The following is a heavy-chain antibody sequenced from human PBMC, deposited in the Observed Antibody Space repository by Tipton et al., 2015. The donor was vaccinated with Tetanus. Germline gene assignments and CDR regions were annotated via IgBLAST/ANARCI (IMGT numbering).Heavy chain of an antibody. D-gene: IGHD4-23*01. CDR2: IYYSGST. J-gene: IGHJ4*02. Sequence: GLVKPSETLSLTCAVYGGSFSGYYWSWIRQPPGKGLEWIGSIYYSGSTYYNPSLKSRVTISVDTSKNQFSLKLSSVTAADTAVYYCARHGYGGNWFELRPIDYWGQGTLVTVSS. CDR3: ARHGYGGNWFELRPIDY. CDR1: GGSFSGYY. V-gene: IGHV4-39*01.